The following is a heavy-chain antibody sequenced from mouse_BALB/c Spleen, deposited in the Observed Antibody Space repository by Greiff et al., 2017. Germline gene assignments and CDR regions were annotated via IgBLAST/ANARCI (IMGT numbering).Heavy chain of an antibody. Sequence: QVQLKESGAELVRPGVSVKISCKGSGYTFTDYAMHWVKQSHAKSLEWIGVISTYYGDASYNQKFKGKATMTVDKSSSTAYMELARLTSEDSAIYYCAMGGDYAMDYWGQGTSVTVSS. CDR2: ISTYYGDA. CDR3: AMGGDYAMDY. V-gene: IGHV1S137*01. CDR1: GYTFTDYA. J-gene: IGHJ4*01.